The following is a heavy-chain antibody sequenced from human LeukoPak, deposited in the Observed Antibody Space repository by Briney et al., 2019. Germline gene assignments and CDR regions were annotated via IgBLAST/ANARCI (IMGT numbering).Heavy chain of an antibody. J-gene: IGHJ5*02. D-gene: IGHD6-13*01. CDR3: ARAGVYSSSWYWFDP. CDR1: GYTFTSYG. Sequence: ASVKVSCKASGYTFTSYGISWVRQAPGQGLEWMEWISAYNGNTNYAQKLQGRVTMTTDTSTSTAYMELRSLRSDDTAVYYCARAGVYSSSWYWFDPWGQGTLVTVSS. V-gene: IGHV1-18*01. CDR2: ISAYNGNT.